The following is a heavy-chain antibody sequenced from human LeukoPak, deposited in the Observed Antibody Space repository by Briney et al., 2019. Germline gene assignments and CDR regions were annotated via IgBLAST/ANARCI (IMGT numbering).Heavy chain of an antibody. CDR1: GGSFSGYY. CDR2: INHSGST. D-gene: IGHD3-10*01. CDR3: ARGSDYYGSGSYYNY. J-gene: IGHJ4*02. Sequence: SETLSLTCAVYGGSFSGYYWNWIRQPPGKGLEWIGEINHSGSTNYNPSLKSRVTISVDTSKNQFSLKLSSVTAADTAVYYCARGSDYYGSGSYYNYWGQGTLVTVSS. V-gene: IGHV4-34*01.